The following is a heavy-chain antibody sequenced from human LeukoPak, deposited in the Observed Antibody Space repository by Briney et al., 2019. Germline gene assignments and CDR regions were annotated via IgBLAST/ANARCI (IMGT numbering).Heavy chain of an antibody. Sequence: SETLSLTCTVSGAPISSYYWSWIRQPPGEGLEWIGYIPYSGSTNYNPSLKSRVTISIDTSKNQFSLKVRSVTAADTAVYYCARVRSGSIDSWGQGTLVTVSS. CDR1: GAPISSYY. J-gene: IGHJ5*01. CDR2: IPYSGST. V-gene: IGHV4-59*01. CDR3: ARVRSGSIDS. D-gene: IGHD6-19*01.